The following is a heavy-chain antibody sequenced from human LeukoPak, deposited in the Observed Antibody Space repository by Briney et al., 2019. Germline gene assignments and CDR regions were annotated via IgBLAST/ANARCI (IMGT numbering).Heavy chain of an antibody. V-gene: IGHV3-9*01. Sequence: PGGSLRLSCAASGFTFDDYAMHWVRQAPGKGLEWVSGISWNSGNIGYADSVKGRFTISRDNAKNSLYLQMNSLRAEDTAVYYCARDSHRSSCFYWGQGTLVTVSS. CDR1: GFTFDDYA. J-gene: IGHJ4*02. D-gene: IGHD6-13*01. CDR2: ISWNSGNI. CDR3: ARDSHRSSCFY.